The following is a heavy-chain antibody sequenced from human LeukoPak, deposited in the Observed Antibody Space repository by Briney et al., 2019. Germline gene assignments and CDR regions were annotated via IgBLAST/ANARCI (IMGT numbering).Heavy chain of an antibody. CDR3: AKEYDSGGYGAYFDY. J-gene: IGHJ4*02. V-gene: IGHV3-30*18. CDR2: ISSDGGTK. D-gene: IGHD3-10*01. Sequence: GGTLRLSCTASKFTFSNYGMQWVRQAPGKGLEWVAVISSDGGTKYYADSVKGRFTLSRDNSRNTLDLQMNSLGPEDTAVYYCAKEYDSGGYGAYFDYWGQGTLVTVSS. CDR1: KFTFSNYG.